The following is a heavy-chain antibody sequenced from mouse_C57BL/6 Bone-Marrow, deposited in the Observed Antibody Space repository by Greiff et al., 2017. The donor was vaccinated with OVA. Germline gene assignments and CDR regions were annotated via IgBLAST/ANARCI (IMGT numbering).Heavy chain of an antibody. J-gene: IGHJ2*01. CDR3: ARPPLSITTVVGGDY. D-gene: IGHD1-1*01. V-gene: IGHV5-17*01. Sequence: EVKVVESGGGLVKPGGSLKLSCAASGFTFSDYGMHWVRQAPEKGLEWVAYISSGSSTIYYADTVKGRFTISRDNAKNTLFLQMTSLRSEDTAMYYCARPPLSITTVVGGDYWGQGTTLTVSS. CDR2: ISSGSSTI. CDR1: GFTFSDYG.